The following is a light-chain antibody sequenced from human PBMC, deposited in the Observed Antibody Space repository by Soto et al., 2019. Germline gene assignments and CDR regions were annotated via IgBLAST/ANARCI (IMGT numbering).Light chain of an antibody. V-gene: IGKV3D-20*02. CDR2: DAS. CDR1: HSVMRNY. CDR3: QQRSSWPLT. J-gene: IGKJ4*01. Sequence: LLAQSPGSLSLSPGERASLSCRARHSVMRNYLYWYQQKPGKPPRLLIYDASNRATGIPARFRGSGSGTDFTLSITSLQPEDIEVYYCQQRSSWPLTFGGGTKVDIK.